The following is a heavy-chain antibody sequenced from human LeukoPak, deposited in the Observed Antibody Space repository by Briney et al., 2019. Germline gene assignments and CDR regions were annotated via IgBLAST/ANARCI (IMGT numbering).Heavy chain of an antibody. CDR2: INTSGST. CDR3: ARDHYDSRGYYSGYMDV. CDR1: GGSISSGGYF. Sequence: SETLSLTCTVSGGSISSGGYFWGWIRQPAGKGPEWIGRINTSGSTNYNPFLKSRVTISVDTSKNQFSLKLSSVTAADTAVYYCARDHYDSRGYYSGYMDVWGKGTTVTISS. V-gene: IGHV4-61*02. J-gene: IGHJ6*03. D-gene: IGHD3-22*01.